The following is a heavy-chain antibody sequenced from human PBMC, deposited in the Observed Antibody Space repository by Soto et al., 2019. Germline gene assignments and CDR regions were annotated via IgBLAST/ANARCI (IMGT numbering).Heavy chain of an antibody. CDR2: INTGNGDT. V-gene: IGHV1-3*04. D-gene: IGHD4-17*01. CDR3: AKNGRDNDDLVVVPKHVKDHGDYEVVDDSYYMDV. Sequence: QVQLVQSGSEVKKPGASVKVSCKASGYIFTSHAIHWVRQAPGQRFEWMGWINTGNGDTKSSQKFQGRVTISGDTSASTAYMELSGLRAEDTAEYYCAKNGRDNDDLVVVPKHVKDHGDYEVVDDSYYMDVGGKGTTVTVSS. J-gene: IGHJ6*03. CDR1: GYIFTSHA.